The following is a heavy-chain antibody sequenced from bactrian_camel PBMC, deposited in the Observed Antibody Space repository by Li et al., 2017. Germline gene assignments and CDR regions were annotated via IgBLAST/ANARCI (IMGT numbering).Heavy chain of an antibody. V-gene: IGHV3-3*01. J-gene: IGHJ4*01. Sequence: HVQLVESGGGSVQGGTSLRLSCAATEYMYSSYCMGWFRQAPGKEREGIAFIDDHGRTNYADSVKGRFTISKDSAELTVYLQMNSLKPEDTAKYYCAAGDPLSLMAWVPLWPFEPLSIIIGARGPRSPSP. CDR2: IDDHGRT. CDR1: EYMYSSYC. D-gene: IGHD1*01. CDR3: AAGDPLSLMAWVPLWPFEPLSII.